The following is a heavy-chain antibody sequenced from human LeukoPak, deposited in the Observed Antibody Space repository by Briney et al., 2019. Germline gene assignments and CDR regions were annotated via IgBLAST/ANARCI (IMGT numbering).Heavy chain of an antibody. CDR2: ISSSSTYI. D-gene: IGHD3-22*01. Sequence: PGGSLRLSCAASGFTFSSYTMNWVRQAPGKGLEWVSSISSSSTYIYYADSVKGRFTISRDNVKNSLYLQMNSLRAEDTAVYYCARDLGRGCSGGSCYLTSWYYYDSSGYYYIDYWGQGTLVTVSS. CDR1: GFTFSSYT. V-gene: IGHV3-21*01. CDR3: ARDLGRGCSGGSCYLTSWYYYDSSGYYYIDY. J-gene: IGHJ4*02.